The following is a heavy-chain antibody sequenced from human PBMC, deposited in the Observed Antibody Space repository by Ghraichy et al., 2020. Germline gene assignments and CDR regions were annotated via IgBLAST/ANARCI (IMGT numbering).Heavy chain of an antibody. CDR2: IKSKTDGGTT. CDR1: GFTFSNAW. J-gene: IGHJ6*03. D-gene: IGHD3-22*01. V-gene: IGHV3-15*01. Sequence: GGSLRLSCAASGFTFSNAWMSWVRQAPGKGLEWVGRIKSKTDGGTTDYAAPVKGRFTISRDDSKNTLYLQMNSLKTEDTAVYYCTTDYYDSSGYPRYYYYYMDVWGKGTTVTVSS. CDR3: TTDYYDSSGYPRYYYYYMDV.